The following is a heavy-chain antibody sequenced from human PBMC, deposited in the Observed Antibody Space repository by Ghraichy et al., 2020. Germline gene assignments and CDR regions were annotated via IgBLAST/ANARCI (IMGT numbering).Heavy chain of an antibody. V-gene: IGHV3-74*03. D-gene: IGHD2-15*01. CDR1: GFSLTNYW. CDR2: IKSDGSNT. CDR3: AREYCRGGRCFFGTGGSHFDY. Sequence: LSLTCAASGFSLTNYWMHWVRQAPGKGLVWVSRIKSDGSNTTYADSVKGRFTISRDNAKNTLYLQMNSLRVEDTAVYYCAREYCRGGRCFFGTGGSHFDYWGQGTLVTVSS. J-gene: IGHJ4*02.